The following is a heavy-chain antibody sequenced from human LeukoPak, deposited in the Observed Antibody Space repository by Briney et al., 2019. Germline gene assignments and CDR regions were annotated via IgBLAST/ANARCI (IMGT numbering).Heavy chain of an antibody. D-gene: IGHD6-19*01. CDR1: GGSISSYY. Sequence: SETLSLTCTVSGGSISSYYWTWIRQPPGKGLEWIGYIYYRGNTKYNPSLKSRVTLSVDTSKNQFSLKLSSVTAADTAVYYCARLPVAGHVGYWGQGTLVTVSS. J-gene: IGHJ4*02. CDR2: IYYRGNT. CDR3: ARLPVAGHVGY. V-gene: IGHV4-59*08.